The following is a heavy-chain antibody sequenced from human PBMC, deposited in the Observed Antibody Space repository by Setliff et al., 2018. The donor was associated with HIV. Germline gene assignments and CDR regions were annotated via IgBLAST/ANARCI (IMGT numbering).Heavy chain of an antibody. D-gene: IGHD1-7*01. CDR1: GGSFSGYY. CDR2: IIHSGST. Sequence: ASETLSLTCAVYGGSFSGYYWSWIRQPPGKGLEWIGEIIHSGSTNYNPSLKSRVTISVDTSKNQLSLKLNSVTAADTAMYFCAGEVTGTSKHAFDTWGQGTLVTVSS. J-gene: IGHJ3*02. V-gene: IGHV4-34*12. CDR3: AGEVTGTSKHAFDT.